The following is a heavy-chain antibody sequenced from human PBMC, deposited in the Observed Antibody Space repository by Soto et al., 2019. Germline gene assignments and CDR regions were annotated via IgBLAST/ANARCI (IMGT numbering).Heavy chain of an antibody. CDR1: GGSISGYY. Sequence: QVQLQESGPGLVKPSETLSLTCTVSGGSISGYYWSWIRQPPGKGLEWIGYIYYTGSTNYNPSLKSRATISVDTSKKQFSVRLTSVTAADTAVYYCARDRSDTSDFQRNFDFWGQGIVVTVSS. J-gene: IGHJ4*02. D-gene: IGHD3-22*01. CDR3: ARDRSDTSDFQRNFDF. V-gene: IGHV4-59*01. CDR2: IYYTGST.